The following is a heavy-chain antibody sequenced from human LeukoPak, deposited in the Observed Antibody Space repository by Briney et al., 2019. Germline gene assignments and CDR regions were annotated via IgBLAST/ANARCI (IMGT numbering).Heavy chain of an antibody. D-gene: IGHD2-21*02. Sequence: GGSLRLSCAASGFTFSIYGMLWVRHAPGKWLQLVSFISSDGNNKYYVDSVKGRFTISRDNSRNTLFLQMNSLKTEDTAVYYCAKELGTYCGGDCYSDFWGQGTLVTVSS. CDR1: GFTFSIYG. CDR3: AKELGTYCGGDCYSDF. J-gene: IGHJ4*02. CDR2: ISSDGNNK. V-gene: IGHV3-30*18.